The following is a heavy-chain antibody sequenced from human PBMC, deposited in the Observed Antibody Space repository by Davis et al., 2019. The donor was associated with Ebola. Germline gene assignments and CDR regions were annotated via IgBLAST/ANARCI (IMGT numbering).Heavy chain of an antibody. CDR2: ISSSSSYI. CDR3: ASERWLQYFDY. CDR1: RFTFSSYS. J-gene: IGHJ4*02. V-gene: IGHV3-21*01. D-gene: IGHD5-24*01. Sequence: GESLKISCAASRFTFSSYSMNWVRQAPGKGLEWVSSISSSSSYIYYADSVKGRFTISRDNAKNTLYLQMNSLRAEDTAVYYCASERWLQYFDYWGQGTLVTVSS.